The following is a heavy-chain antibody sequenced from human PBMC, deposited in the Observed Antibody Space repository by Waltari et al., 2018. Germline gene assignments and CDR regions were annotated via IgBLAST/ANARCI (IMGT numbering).Heavy chain of an antibody. CDR3: ARDASTAVPEGDAFDI. V-gene: IGHV1-2*06. J-gene: IGHJ3*02. D-gene: IGHD6-19*01. CDR2: IDPNSGGT. CDR1: GYTFSAYF. Sequence: QVQLVQSGAEAKKPGASVKVACKAPGYTFSAYFMPWVRQAPGQGLEWMGRIDPNSGGTNYAQKFQGRVTMTRDTSISTIYMELRRLTFDDTALYYCARDASTAVPEGDAFDIWGQGTMVAVSA.